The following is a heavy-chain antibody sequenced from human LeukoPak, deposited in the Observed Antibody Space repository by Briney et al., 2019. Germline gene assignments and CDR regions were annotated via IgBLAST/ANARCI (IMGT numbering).Heavy chain of an antibody. CDR1: GFTFSNYA. CDR3: ARLLVTTLHAFDI. Sequence: GGSLRLSCAASGFTFSNYAMAWVRQAPGKGLEWVSAISGSGGSTYYADSVKGRFTISRDNSKNTLYLQMNSLRAEDTAVYYCARLLVTTLHAFDIWGQGTMVTVSS. J-gene: IGHJ3*02. CDR2: ISGSGGST. D-gene: IGHD4-17*01. V-gene: IGHV3-23*01.